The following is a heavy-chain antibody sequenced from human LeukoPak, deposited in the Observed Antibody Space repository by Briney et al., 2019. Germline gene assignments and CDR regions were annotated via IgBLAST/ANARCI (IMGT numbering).Heavy chain of an antibody. D-gene: IGHD3-3*01. CDR1: GGSFSGYY. CDR3: ARARLYYDFWSGYHRVFDY. J-gene: IGHJ4*02. CDR2: INHSGST. V-gene: IGHV4-34*01. Sequence: SETLSLTCAVYGGSFSGYYWSWIRQPPGKGLEWIGEINHSGSTNYNPSLKSRVTISVDTSKNQFSLRLSSVTAADTAVYYCARARLYYDFWSGYHRVFDYWGQGTLVTVSS.